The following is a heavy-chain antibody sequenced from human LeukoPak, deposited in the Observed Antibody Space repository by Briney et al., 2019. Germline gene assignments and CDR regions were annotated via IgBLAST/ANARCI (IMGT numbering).Heavy chain of an antibody. V-gene: IGHV3-21*01. CDR3: ARFNSGWYFEDAFDI. D-gene: IGHD6-19*01. CDR1: GFTFNTYS. CDR2: ISTSSSYI. Sequence: GGSLRLSCAASGFTFNTYSMNWVRQAPGKGLEWVSSISTSSSYIYYADSVKGRFTISRDNAKNSLYLQMNSLRAEDTAVYYCARFNSGWYFEDAFDIWGQGTMVTVSS. J-gene: IGHJ3*02.